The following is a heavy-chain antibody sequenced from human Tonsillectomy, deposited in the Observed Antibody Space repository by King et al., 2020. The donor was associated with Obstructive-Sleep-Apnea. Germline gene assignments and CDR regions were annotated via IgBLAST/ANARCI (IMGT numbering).Heavy chain of an antibody. CDR1: GGSISSYY. Sequence: VQLQESGPGLVKPSETLSLTCTVSGGSISSYYWSWIRQPPGKGLEWIGYIYYSGSTNYNPSLKSRVTISVETSKNQFSLKLSSVTAADTAEYYWARHWNDYIWGSYRGSFDYWGQGTLVTVSS. CDR2: IYYSGST. V-gene: IGHV4-59*08. CDR3: ARHWNDYIWGSYRGSFDY. D-gene: IGHD3-16*02. J-gene: IGHJ4*02.